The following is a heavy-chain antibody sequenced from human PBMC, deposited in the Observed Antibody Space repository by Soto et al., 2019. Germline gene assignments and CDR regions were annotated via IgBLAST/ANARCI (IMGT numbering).Heavy chain of an antibody. CDR2: IYYSGST. J-gene: IGHJ6*02. CDR1: GGSLSSSSYY. D-gene: IGHD3-3*01. V-gene: IGHV4-39*01. Sequence: PSETLSLTCTVSGGSLSSSSYYWGLIRQPPGKGLEWIGSIYYSGSTYYNPYLKSRVTISVDTSKNQFSLKLSSVTAADTAVYYCASPFNYDFWSGYSSYGMDIWGQGTSVTVSS. CDR3: ASPFNYDFWSGYSSYGMDI.